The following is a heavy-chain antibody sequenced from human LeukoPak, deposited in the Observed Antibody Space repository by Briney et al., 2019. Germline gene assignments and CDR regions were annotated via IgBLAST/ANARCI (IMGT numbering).Heavy chain of an antibody. CDR1: GGSISSSSYY. J-gene: IGHJ4*02. V-gene: IGHV4-39*07. CDR2: IYYSGST. D-gene: IGHD4-23*01. Sequence: SETLSLTCTVSGGSISSSSYYWGWIRQPPGEGLEWIGSIYYSGSTYYNPSLKSRVTISVDTSKNQFSLKLSSVTAADTAVYYCARDKTQYYFDYWGQGTLVTVSS. CDR3: ARDKTQYYFDY.